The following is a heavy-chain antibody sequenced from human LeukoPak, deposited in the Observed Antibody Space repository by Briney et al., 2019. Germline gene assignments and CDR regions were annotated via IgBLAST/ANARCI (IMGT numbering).Heavy chain of an antibody. V-gene: IGHV3-21*01. CDR1: GFTFSGYS. D-gene: IGHD6-13*01. Sequence: GGSLRLSCAASGFTFSGYSMNWVRQAPGKGLEWVSSISSSSSYIYYADSVKGRFTISRDNAKNSLYLQMNSLRAEDTAVYYCARDFMIAAVFDYWGQGTLVTVSS. J-gene: IGHJ4*02. CDR2: ISSSSSYI. CDR3: ARDFMIAAVFDY.